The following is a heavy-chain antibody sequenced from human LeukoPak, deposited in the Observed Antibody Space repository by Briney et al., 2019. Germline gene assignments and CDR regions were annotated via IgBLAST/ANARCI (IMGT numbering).Heavy chain of an antibody. J-gene: IGHJ4*02. V-gene: IGHV3-23*01. D-gene: IGHD5-12*01. CDR2: ISGSGGST. CDR3: ARGGYSGYDYKWTSYYFDY. Sequence: PGGSLRLSCAASGFTFSSYAMSWVRQAPGKGLEWVSAISGSGGSTYYADSVKGRFTISRDNSKNTLYLQMNSLRAEDTAVYYCARGGYSGYDYKWTSYYFDYWGQGTLVTVSS. CDR1: GFTFSSYA.